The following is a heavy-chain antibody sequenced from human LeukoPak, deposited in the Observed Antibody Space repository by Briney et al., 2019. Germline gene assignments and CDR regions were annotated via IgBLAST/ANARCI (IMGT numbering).Heavy chain of an antibody. J-gene: IGHJ4*02. V-gene: IGHV3-7*05. CDR2: IKQDGSEK. D-gene: IGHD6-6*01. CDR3: ARDRRSSSSGFDY. Sequence: GGSLILSCAASGFTFSSYWMSWVRQAPGKGLEWVANIKQDGSEKYYVDSVKGRFTISRDNAKNSLYLQMNSLRAEDTAVYYRARDRRSSSSGFDYWGQGTLVTVSS. CDR1: GFTFSSYW.